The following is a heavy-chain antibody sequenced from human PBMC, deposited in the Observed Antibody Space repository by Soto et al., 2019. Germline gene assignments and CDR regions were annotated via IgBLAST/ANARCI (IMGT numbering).Heavy chain of an antibody. D-gene: IGHD2-15*01. Sequence: QVQLQESGPGLVKPSQTLSLTCTVSGGSISSGGYYWSWIRQHPGKGLEWIGYIYYSGSTYYNPSLKSRVTISVDTSKNQFSLKLSSVTAADTAVYYCASTYCSGGSCHGAVDYWGQGTLVTVSS. V-gene: IGHV4-31*03. CDR1: GGSISSGGYY. CDR3: ASTYCSGGSCHGAVDY. CDR2: IYYSGST. J-gene: IGHJ4*02.